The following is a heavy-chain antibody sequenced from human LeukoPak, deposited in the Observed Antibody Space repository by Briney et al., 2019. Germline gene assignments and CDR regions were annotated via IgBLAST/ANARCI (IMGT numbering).Heavy chain of an antibody. CDR3: ARGVVLGQDDAFDI. D-gene: IGHD3/OR15-3a*01. Sequence: PGGSLRLSCSGSGFTFSDVWMSWVRQAPGKGLEWVGYIFYRGSIDYSPSLQSRVTISVDTSKNHLSLRLTSVTAADTAVYFCARGVVLGQDDAFDIWGRGTMVTVSS. CDR1: GFTFSDVW. V-gene: IGHV4-59*12. CDR2: IFYRGSI. J-gene: IGHJ3*02.